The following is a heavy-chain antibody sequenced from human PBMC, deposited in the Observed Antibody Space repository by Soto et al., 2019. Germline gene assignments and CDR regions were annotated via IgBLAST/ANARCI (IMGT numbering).Heavy chain of an antibody. CDR3: AKGGYYDSSGYPSFGY. CDR2: ISYDGSNK. Sequence: PGGSLRLSCAASGFTFSSYGMHWVRQAPGKGLEWVAVISYDGSNKYYADSVKGRFTISRDNSKNTLYLQMNSLRAEDTAVYYCAKGGYYDSSGYPSFGYWGQGTLVTVSS. V-gene: IGHV3-30*18. D-gene: IGHD3-22*01. CDR1: GFTFSSYG. J-gene: IGHJ4*02.